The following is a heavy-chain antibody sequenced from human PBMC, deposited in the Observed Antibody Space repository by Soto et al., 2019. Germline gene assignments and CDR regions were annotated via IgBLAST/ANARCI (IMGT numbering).Heavy chain of an antibody. V-gene: IGHV4-34*01. D-gene: IGHD5-18*01. Sequence: SETLSLTCAVYGGSFSGYYWSWIRQPPGKGLEWIGEINHSGSTNYNPSLKSRVTISVDTSKNQFSLKLSSVTAADTAVYYCARGHVDTAMVTQYYYYYYGMDVWGQGTTVTV. J-gene: IGHJ6*02. CDR3: ARGHVDTAMVTQYYYYYYGMDV. CDR1: GGSFSGYY. CDR2: INHSGST.